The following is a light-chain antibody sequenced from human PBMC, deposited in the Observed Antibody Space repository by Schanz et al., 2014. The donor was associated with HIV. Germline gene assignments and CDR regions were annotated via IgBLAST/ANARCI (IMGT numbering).Light chain of an antibody. CDR1: SSDIGGYNY. J-gene: IGLJ3*02. CDR2: GVT. Sequence: QSALTQPASVSGSPGQSITISCTGTSSDIGGYNYVSWYQQHPGKAPKLMIYGVTDRPSGASNRFSGSKSGNTASLTISGLQAEDEADYHCCSYAGSSTWVFGGGTKLTVL. CDR3: CSYAGSSTWV. V-gene: IGLV2-14*03.